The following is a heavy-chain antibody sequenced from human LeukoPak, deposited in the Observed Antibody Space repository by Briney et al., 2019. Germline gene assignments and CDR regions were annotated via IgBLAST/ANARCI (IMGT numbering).Heavy chain of an antibody. J-gene: IGHJ3*02. D-gene: IGHD3-22*01. Sequence: SETLSLTCTVSGGSISSYYWSWIRQPPGKGLEWIGYIYYSGSTNYNPSLKSRVTISVDTSKNQFSLKLSSVTAADTAVYYCARQNYYDSSGYAESDAFDIWGQGTMVTVSS. CDR2: IYYSGST. CDR1: GGSISSYY. CDR3: ARQNYYDSSGYAESDAFDI. V-gene: IGHV4-59*08.